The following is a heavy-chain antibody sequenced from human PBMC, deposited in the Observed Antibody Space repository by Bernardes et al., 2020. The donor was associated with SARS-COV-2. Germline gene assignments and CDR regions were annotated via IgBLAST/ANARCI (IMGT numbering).Heavy chain of an antibody. CDR3: AKDLFWWSAADF. V-gene: IGHV3-23*01. CDR2: SSGGDGGT. D-gene: IGHD2-21*01. J-gene: IGHJ4*02. CDR1: GFAFRSTG. Sequence: GGSLRLSCAASGFAFRSTGMSWVRQAPGKGLEWVSSSGGDGGTHYADSVRGRFTISRDTSKNILFLQVNSLRAEDTAVYYCAKDLFWWSAADFWGQGTLVTVSS.